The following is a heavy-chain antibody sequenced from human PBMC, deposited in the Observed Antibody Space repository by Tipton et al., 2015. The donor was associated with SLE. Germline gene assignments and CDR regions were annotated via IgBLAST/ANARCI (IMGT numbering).Heavy chain of an antibody. CDR3: ARDGGLRGFDP. J-gene: IGHJ5*02. CDR2: IYTSGST. CDR1: DGSISSSDYY. Sequence: TLSLTCSVSDGSISSSDYYWVWIRQPPKKGLEWIGRIYTSGSTKYNASLKSRVTISVDTSKNQFSLNLRSVTAADTAVYYCARDGGLRGFDPWGQGTLVTVSS. D-gene: IGHD3-16*01. V-gene: IGHV4-61*02.